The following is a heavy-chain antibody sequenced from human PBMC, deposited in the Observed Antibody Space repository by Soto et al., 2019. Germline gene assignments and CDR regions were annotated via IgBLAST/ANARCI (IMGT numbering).Heavy chain of an antibody. J-gene: IGHJ6*02. V-gene: IGHV4-59*08. CDR1: SGPDSSHN. Sequence: QVELQQSGPGLVKPSGTLSLTCTVSSGPDSSHNWGWIRQPPGRGLEWIGYGYYTGDTSYNPSLKSRATISAATSTKIISLTLSSVTAADTAVYYCVRQGIDYLHGLVDVWGQGTTVSVSS. D-gene: IGHD1-26*01. CDR3: VRQGIDYLHGLVDV. CDR2: GYYTGDT.